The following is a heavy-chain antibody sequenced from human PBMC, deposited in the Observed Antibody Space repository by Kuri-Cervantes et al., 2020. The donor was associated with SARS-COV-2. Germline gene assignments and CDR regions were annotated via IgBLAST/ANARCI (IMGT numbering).Heavy chain of an antibody. J-gene: IGHJ3*02. CDR2: IYTSGST. V-gene: IGHV4-4*07. D-gene: IGHD6-6*01. Sequence: SETLSLTCTVSGGSISSHYWSWIRQPAGKGLEWIGHIYTSGSTNYNPSLKSRVTISVDTSKNQFSLKLSSVTAADTAVYYCARRQLVSGLNEDAFDIWGQGTMVTVSS. CDR1: GGSISSHY. CDR3: ARRQLVSGLNEDAFDI.